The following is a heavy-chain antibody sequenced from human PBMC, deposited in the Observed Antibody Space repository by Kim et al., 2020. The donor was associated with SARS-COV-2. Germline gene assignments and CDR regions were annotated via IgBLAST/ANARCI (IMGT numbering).Heavy chain of an antibody. V-gene: IGHV3-15*01. CDR1: GFTVSDGW. CDR2: IKNKADGGAT. Sequence: GGSLRLSCAASGFTVSDGWMSWVRQAPGKGLEWVGRIKNKADGGATDHAAPVKGRFIISIDDSKNTLYLEMNSLKTEDTAIYYCTATRAYWGQGTLVTVSS. J-gene: IGHJ4*02. CDR3: TATRAY. D-gene: IGHD1-26*01.